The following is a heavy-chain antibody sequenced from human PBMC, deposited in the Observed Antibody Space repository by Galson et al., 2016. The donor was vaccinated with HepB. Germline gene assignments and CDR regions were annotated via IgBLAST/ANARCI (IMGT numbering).Heavy chain of an antibody. CDR3: ARDNVMGAKNWFDP. Sequence: TLSLTCTVSGGSISSAGFYWTWIRQLPGRGLEWIGYIYYGGSTFYNLSLQSRVTMSVDTSNNQFSLRLNSVTAADTAVYYCARDNVMGAKNWFDPWGQGTLVTVSS. CDR2: IYYGGST. J-gene: IGHJ5*02. D-gene: IGHD1-26*01. CDR1: GGSISSAGFY. V-gene: IGHV4-31*03.